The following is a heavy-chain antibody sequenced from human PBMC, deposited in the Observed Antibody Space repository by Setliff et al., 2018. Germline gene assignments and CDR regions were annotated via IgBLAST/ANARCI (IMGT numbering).Heavy chain of an antibody. V-gene: IGHV4-34*01. Sequence: SETLSLTCAAYGGTFSDYHWTWIRQSPEKGLEWIGEINHRGSTNYNPSLKSRVTISIDTSKDQFSLKLSSVTAADMAVYYCARGRNVAARLYDSWGQGTLVTVSS. D-gene: IGHD6-6*01. CDR2: INHRGST. J-gene: IGHJ4*02. CDR3: ARGRNVAARLYDS. CDR1: GGTFSDYH.